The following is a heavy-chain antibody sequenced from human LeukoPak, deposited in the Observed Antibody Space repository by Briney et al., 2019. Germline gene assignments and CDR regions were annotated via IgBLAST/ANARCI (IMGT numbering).Heavy chain of an antibody. CDR3: ARVPLHDDSGHYYPH. J-gene: IGHJ1*01. V-gene: IGHV1-3*01. D-gene: IGHD3-22*01. CDR2: INGGNGNT. Sequence: ASVKVSCKPSGYTFTSYGMHWVRQAPGQSLEWMGWINGGNGNTKYSKKFQGRVTIIRDTSASTAYMELSSLRSEDTAVYYCARVPLHDDSGHYYPHWGQGTLVTVSS. CDR1: GYTFTSYG.